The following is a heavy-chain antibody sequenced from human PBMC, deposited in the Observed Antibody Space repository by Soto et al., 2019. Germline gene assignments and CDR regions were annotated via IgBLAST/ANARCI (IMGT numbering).Heavy chain of an antibody. D-gene: IGHD1-26*01. CDR1: GSIFIGYG. Sequence: PGGSLRLSCVVPGSIFIGYGMHWVRQAPGKGLEWVAVIWHDGGEIYYADSVKGRFTISRDNSKNTPYLQMNSLRAEDTAVYHCAKEAWELLRAFDIWGQGTMVTVSS. V-gene: IGHV3-33*06. CDR2: IWHDGGEI. CDR3: AKEAWELLRAFDI. J-gene: IGHJ3*02.